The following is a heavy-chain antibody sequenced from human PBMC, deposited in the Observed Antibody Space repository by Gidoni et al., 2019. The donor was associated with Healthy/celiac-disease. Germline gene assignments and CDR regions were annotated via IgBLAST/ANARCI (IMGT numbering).Heavy chain of an antibody. V-gene: IGHV3-30*18. D-gene: IGHD3-22*01. CDR3: AKAADSSGYYYGGGVDY. CDR2: IADDVSNK. CDR1: GFTFSHFG. J-gene: IGHJ4*02. Sequence: QVQLVESGGGVVRPGRSLRPSCAGSGFTFSHFGLHWVRQAPGKGLEWGAFIADDVSNKYYADSVKGRFTISRDNSKNTLYLQMNSLRAEDTAVYYCAKAADSSGYYYGGGVDYLGQGTLVTVSS.